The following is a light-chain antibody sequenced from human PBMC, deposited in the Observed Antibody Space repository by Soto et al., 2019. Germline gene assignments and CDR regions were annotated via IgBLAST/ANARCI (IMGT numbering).Light chain of an antibody. CDR2: AAS. V-gene: IGKV1-9*01. J-gene: IGKJ5*01. CDR1: QGISSY. Sequence: IQLTQSPSSLSASVGDRVTITCRASQGISSYLAWYQQKPGKAPKLLIYAASTLQSGVPSRFSGSGSGTDFTLNISSLQPEDFETYYCQQLNSYPLTFGQGTRLEIK. CDR3: QQLNSYPLT.